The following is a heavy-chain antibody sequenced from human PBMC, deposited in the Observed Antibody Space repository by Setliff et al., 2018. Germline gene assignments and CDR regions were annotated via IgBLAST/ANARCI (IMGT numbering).Heavy chain of an antibody. Sequence: SETLSLTCTVSGGSISSSSYYWGWIRQPPGKGLEWIGSIYYSGSTYYNPSLKSRVTISVDTSKNQFSLKLSSVTAEDTAVYYCAKGDQISGSYCYFDYWGQGSLVTVSS. CDR3: AKGDQISGSYCYFDY. D-gene: IGHD1-26*01. CDR2: IYYSGST. CDR1: GGSISSSSYY. J-gene: IGHJ4*02. V-gene: IGHV4-39*07.